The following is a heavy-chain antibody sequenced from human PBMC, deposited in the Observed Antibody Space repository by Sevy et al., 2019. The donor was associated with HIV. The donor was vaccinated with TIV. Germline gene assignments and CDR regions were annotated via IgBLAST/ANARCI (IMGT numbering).Heavy chain of an antibody. J-gene: IGHJ4*02. Sequence: SETLSLTCTVSGGSISSYYWSWIRQPAGKGLEWLGRIYTSGSTNYNPSLKSRVTMSVDTSKNQFSLKLSSVTAADTAASYCARRDGYNYVGGFDYWGQGTLVTVSS. CDR2: IYTSGST. V-gene: IGHV4-4*07. CDR1: GGSISSYY. D-gene: IGHD5-12*01. CDR3: ARRDGYNYVGGFDY.